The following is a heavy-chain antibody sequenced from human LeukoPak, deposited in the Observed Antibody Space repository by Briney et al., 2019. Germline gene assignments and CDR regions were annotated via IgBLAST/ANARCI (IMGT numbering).Heavy chain of an antibody. V-gene: IGHV1-69*05. CDR2: IIPIFGTA. J-gene: IGHJ4*02. CDR3: ARDQDGY. D-gene: IGHD5-24*01. Sequence: ASVKVSCKXSGGTFSSYAISWVRQAPGQGLEWMGRIIPIFGTANYSQKFQGRVTITTDESTSTAYMELSSLRSEDTAVYYCARDQDGYFGQGTLVTVSS. CDR1: GGTFSSYA.